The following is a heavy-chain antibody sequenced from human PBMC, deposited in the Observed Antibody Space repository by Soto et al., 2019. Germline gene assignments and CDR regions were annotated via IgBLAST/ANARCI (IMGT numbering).Heavy chain of an antibody. D-gene: IGHD1-1*01. Sequence: QVLLQESGPGLVQPSQTLSLSCTVSGASVISERFSWHWLRHHPGKGLEWFGYIFSSGVTFYNPSLRGRVFMSVDASKNQFSLRLNSGTGADTAVYYCARTTAVWGKGTLVTVSA. CDR1: GASVISERFS. CDR2: IFSSGVT. V-gene: IGHV4-31*03. CDR3: ARTTAV. J-gene: IGHJ1*01.